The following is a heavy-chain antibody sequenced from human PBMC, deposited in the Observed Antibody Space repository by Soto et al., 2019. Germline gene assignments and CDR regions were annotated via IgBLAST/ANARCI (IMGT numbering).Heavy chain of an antibody. Sequence: PSEIRSLAGTVCGGALGSYYWSWIRQPPGKGLEWIGYGFYTGRANYNASLKRRVSISLDTANYQCSLKLSSVTAADTAVYYCARDGDGRMTTNPYYYNGMDVWGPGTTVTVS. CDR3: ARDGDGRMTTNPYYYNGMDV. V-gene: IGHV4-59*01. J-gene: IGHJ6*02. CDR1: GGALGSYY. CDR2: GFYTGRA. D-gene: IGHD4-4*01.